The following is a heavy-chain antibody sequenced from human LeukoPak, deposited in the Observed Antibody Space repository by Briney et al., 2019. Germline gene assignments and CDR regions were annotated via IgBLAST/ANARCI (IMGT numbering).Heavy chain of an antibody. V-gene: IGHV3-30*18. D-gene: IGHD1-26*01. Sequence: GGSLRLSCAASGYMFSIYAMNWVRQAPGKGLEWVAYISYDGSKKHYADSVKGRFTISRDNSGNTLYLQMNSLRAEDTAEYYCAKAWETKQHYYYGMEVWGQGTTVIVSS. CDR2: ISYDGSKK. CDR3: AKAWETKQHYYYGMEV. CDR1: GYMFSIYA. J-gene: IGHJ6*02.